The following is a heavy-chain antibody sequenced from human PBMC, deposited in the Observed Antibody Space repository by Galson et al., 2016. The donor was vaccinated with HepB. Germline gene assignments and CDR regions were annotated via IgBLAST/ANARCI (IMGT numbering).Heavy chain of an antibody. J-gene: IGHJ6*02. CDR3: ARVPPRYYYYYGMDV. V-gene: IGHV4-4*02. Sequence: TLSLTCAVSGGSMSSGNWWSWVRQPSGKGLEWIGEVYQSGSTNYSPSLKSRVTISIDRSKNQFSLKLTSVTAADAAVYYCARVPPRYYYYYGMDVWGQGTTVTVSS. CDR2: VYQSGST. CDR1: GGSMSSGNW.